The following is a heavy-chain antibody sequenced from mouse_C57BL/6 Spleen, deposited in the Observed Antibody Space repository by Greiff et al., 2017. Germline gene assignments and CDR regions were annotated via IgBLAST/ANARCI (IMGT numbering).Heavy chain of an antibody. CDR1: GYTFTDYE. CDR2: IDPETGGT. V-gene: IGHV1-15*01. Sequence: QVQLQQSGAELVRPGASVTLSCKASGYTFTDYEMHWVKQTPVHGLEWIGAIDPETGGTAYNQKFKGKAILTADKSSSTAYMELRSLTSEASAVYYCTRWTTGAFDYWGQGTTLTVSS. J-gene: IGHJ2*01. D-gene: IGHD1-1*01. CDR3: TRWTTGAFDY.